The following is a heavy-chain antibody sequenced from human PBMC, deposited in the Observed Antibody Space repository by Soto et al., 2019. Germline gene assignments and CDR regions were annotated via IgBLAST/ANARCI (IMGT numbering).Heavy chain of an antibody. Sequence: SETLSLTCTVSGGSISSYYWSWIRQPPGKGLEWIGYIYYSGSTNYNPSLKSRVTISVDTSKNQFSLKLSSVTAADTAVYYCASPLYWGQGTLVTVAS. CDR3: ASPLY. J-gene: IGHJ4*02. CDR2: IYYSGST. CDR1: GGSISSYY. V-gene: IGHV4-59*08.